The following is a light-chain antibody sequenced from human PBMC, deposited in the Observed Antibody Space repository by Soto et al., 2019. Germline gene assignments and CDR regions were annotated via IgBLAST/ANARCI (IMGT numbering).Light chain of an antibody. CDR2: GAS. J-gene: IGKJ1*01. V-gene: IGKV3-20*01. CDR1: QSVSSSY. CDR3: QQYGSSPRT. Sequence: EIVLTQSPGTLSLSPGARATLSCRASQSVSSSYLAWYQQKPGQAPRLLIYGASSRATGIPDRFSGSGSGTDFTLTISRLEPEDFAVYYCQQYGSSPRTLGQGTKVDI.